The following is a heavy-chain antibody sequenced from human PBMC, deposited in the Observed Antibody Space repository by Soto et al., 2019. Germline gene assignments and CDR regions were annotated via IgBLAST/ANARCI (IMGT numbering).Heavy chain of an antibody. V-gene: IGHV3-21*01. CDR1: GFTITRYS. Sequence: GGSLRLSCAASGFTITRYSMNWVRQAPGKGLEWVSSISSTTNYIYYAESMKGRFTVSRDNAKNSVYLEMNSLSAEDTAVYYCARESEDLTSNFVYWGQGTLVTVFS. CDR3: ARESEDLTSNFVY. J-gene: IGHJ4*02. CDR2: ISSTTNYI.